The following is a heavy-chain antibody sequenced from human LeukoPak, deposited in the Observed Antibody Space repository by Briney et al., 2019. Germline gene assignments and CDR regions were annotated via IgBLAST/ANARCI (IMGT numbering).Heavy chain of an antibody. CDR2: IGWNSGSI. CDR3: AKADYYGSGSYMNIDY. V-gene: IGHV3-9*01. CDR1: GFTFDDYA. Sequence: GGSLRLSCAASGFTFDDYAMHWVRQAPGKGLEWVSGIGWNSGSIGYADSVKGRFTISRDNAKNSLYLQMNSLRAEDTALYYCAKADYYGSGSYMNIDYWGQGTLVTVSS. D-gene: IGHD3-10*01. J-gene: IGHJ4*02.